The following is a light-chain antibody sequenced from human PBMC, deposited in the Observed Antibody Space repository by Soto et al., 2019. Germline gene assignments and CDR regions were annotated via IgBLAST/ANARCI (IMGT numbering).Light chain of an antibody. V-gene: IGKV1-39*01. CDR1: QSISSY. CDR2: AAS. Sequence: DIQMTQSPSSLSASVGDRVIITCRASQSISSYLSWYQQKPGKAPKLLMYAASSLQIGVPSRFSGSGSGTDFTLTISSLQPEDFSTYYCQQSYSIPYTFGQGTKLEIK. J-gene: IGKJ2*01. CDR3: QQSYSIPYT.